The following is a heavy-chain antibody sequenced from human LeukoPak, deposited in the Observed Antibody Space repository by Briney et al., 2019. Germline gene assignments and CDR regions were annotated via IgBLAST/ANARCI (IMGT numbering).Heavy chain of an antibody. J-gene: IGHJ4*02. D-gene: IGHD3-16*01. V-gene: IGHV3-23*01. CDR3: AKGYYDYVLGSYYFDY. CDR2: ISGSGGNT. Sequence: GGSLRLSCTASGFTFRRYDMSWVREARGKGVEGVSAISGSGGNTYYADPVKGRFTISRDNSKNTLYLQMNSLRAEDTAVYYCAKGYYDYVLGSYYFDYWGQGILVTVSS. CDR1: GFTFRRYD.